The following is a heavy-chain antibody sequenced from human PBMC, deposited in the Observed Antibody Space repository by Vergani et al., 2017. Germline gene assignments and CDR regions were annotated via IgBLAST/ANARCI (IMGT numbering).Heavy chain of an antibody. Sequence: QLQLQESGPGLVKPSETLSLTCTVSGGSISSSSYYWGWIRHPPGKGVEWIGSIYYSGSTHYKPSLKSRVTISGDTSKNQLSLKLSSVTAANTAVYYCARHIRWGRDGYNLHDYWGQGTLVTVSS. D-gene: IGHD5-24*01. J-gene: IGHJ4*02. V-gene: IGHV4-39*01. CDR3: ARHIRWGRDGYNLHDY. CDR2: IYYSGST. CDR1: GGSISSSSYY.